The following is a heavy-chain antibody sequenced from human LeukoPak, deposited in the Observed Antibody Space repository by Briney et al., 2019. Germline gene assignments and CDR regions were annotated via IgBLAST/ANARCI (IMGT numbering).Heavy chain of an antibody. CDR3: AREGYGGNSAFDY. Sequence: GGSLRLSCKVSEFRVSYNYMTWVRQAPRKGLEWISTFYGDSMIAYTDAVKGRFTLSTDNSKTTFYLQMNSLRVEDTAVYYCAREGYGGNSAFDYWGQGTLVTVSS. J-gene: IGHJ4*02. CDR2: FYGDSMI. CDR1: EFRVSYNY. D-gene: IGHD4-23*01. V-gene: IGHV3-53*01.